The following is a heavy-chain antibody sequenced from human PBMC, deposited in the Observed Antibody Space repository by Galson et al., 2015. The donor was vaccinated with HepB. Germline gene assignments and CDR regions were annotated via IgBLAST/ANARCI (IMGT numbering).Heavy chain of an antibody. CDR2: ISSDGSST. D-gene: IGHD6-19*01. V-gene: IGHV3-74*01. CDR1: GVTFSTYW. J-gene: IGHJ3*02. CDR3: ARRRYSSGWYDLEALDI. Sequence: SLRLSCAASGVTFSTYWMHWVRQAPGRGLVWVSRISSDGSSTTYADSVRGRFTISRDNAKNTLYLQMNSLRAEDTAVYYCARRRYSSGWYDLEALDIWGQGTMVTVSS.